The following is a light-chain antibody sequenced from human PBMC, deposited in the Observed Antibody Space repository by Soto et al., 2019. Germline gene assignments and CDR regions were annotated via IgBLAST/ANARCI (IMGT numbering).Light chain of an antibody. CDR2: EVS. CDR3: SSYAGSNIPVV. V-gene: IGLV2-8*01. CDR1: SSDVGGYNC. J-gene: IGLJ2*01. Sequence: QSVLTQPPSASGSPGQSVTISCTGTSSDVGGYNCVSWYQQHPGKAPKLMIYEVSKRPSGVPDRFSGSKSGNTASLTVSGLQAGDEADYYCSSYAGSNIPVVFGGGTKLTVL.